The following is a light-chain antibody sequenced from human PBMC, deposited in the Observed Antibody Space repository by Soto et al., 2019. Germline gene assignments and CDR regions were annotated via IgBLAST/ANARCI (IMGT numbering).Light chain of an antibody. Sequence: QSALTQPASVSGSPGQSITISCTGTSSDVGSCIFVSWHQQHPGKAPKLIIYTVSSRPSGVSYRFSGSKSGNTASLTISGLQAEDEADYYCSSYTTNSSYVFGTGTKVT. J-gene: IGLJ1*01. CDR1: SSDVGSCIF. CDR3: SSYTTNSSYV. CDR2: TVS. V-gene: IGLV2-14*03.